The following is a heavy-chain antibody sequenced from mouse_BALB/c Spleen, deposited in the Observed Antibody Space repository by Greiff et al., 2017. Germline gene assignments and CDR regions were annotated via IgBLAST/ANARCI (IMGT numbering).Heavy chain of an antibody. Sequence: EVQLQESGPGLVKPSQSLSLTCSVTGYSITSGYYWNWIRQFPGNKLEWMGYISYDGSNNYNPSLKNRISITRDTSKNQFFLKLNSVTTEDTATYYCARVTGYDNFDYWGQGTTLTVSS. J-gene: IGHJ2*01. CDR2: ISYDGSN. CDR1: GYSITSGYY. CDR3: ARVTGYDNFDY. V-gene: IGHV3-6*02. D-gene: IGHD2-2*01.